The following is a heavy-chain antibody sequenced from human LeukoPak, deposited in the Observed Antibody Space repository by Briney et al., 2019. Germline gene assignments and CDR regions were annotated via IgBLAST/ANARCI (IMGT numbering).Heavy chain of an antibody. J-gene: IGHJ3*02. CDR1: GFTFSSYA. Sequence: PGGSLRLSCAASGFTFSSYAMHWVRQAPGKGLEWVAVISYDGSNKYYADSVKGRFTISRDNSKNTLYLQMNSLRAEDTAVYYCARPAVQLWLPDAFDIWGQGTMVTVSS. CDR3: ARPAVQLWLPDAFDI. CDR2: ISYDGSNK. D-gene: IGHD5-18*01. V-gene: IGHV3-30-3*01.